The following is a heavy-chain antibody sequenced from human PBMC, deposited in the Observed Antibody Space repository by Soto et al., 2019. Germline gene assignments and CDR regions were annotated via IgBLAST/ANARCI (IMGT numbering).Heavy chain of an antibody. CDR3: ARWGSSWSAEYYQH. Sequence: QVPLVQSGAEVKKPGASVKVSCKASGYTFTNYGINWVRQAPGQGPEWMGWISGYNGDTKYSQILQGRVTMTTDTSTSTAYMELRSLRSDDTAVYYCARWGSSWSAEYYQHWGQGTLVIVSS. J-gene: IGHJ1*01. CDR2: ISGYNGDT. V-gene: IGHV1-18*04. D-gene: IGHD6-13*01. CDR1: GYTFTNYG.